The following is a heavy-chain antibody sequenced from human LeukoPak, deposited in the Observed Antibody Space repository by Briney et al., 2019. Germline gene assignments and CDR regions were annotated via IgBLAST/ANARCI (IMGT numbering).Heavy chain of an antibody. CDR3: ARSPGGSSAVDY. D-gene: IGHD2-2*01. V-gene: IGHV3-74*01. CDR1: GFTFSSYW. Sequence: GGSLRLSCAASGFTFSSYWMHWVRQAPGKRLVWVSRINSDGSITTYADSVKGRFTISRDNAKNTLYLEVNSLRAEDTAVYYCARSPGGSSAVDYWGQGTLVTVSS. CDR2: INSDGSIT. J-gene: IGHJ4*02.